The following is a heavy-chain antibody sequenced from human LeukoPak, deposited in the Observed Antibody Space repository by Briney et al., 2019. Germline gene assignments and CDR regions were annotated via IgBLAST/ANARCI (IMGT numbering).Heavy chain of an antibody. CDR1: GVSISSSSYY. Sequence: TSETLSLTCTVSGVSISSSSYYWGWIRQPPGKGLEWIGSIYYSGSTYYNPSLKSRVTMSVDTSKNQFSLKLSSVTAADTAVYYCARRRRIAVAGLGGYFDYWGQGTLVTVSS. V-gene: IGHV4-39*01. CDR3: ARRRRIAVAGLGGYFDY. CDR2: IYYSGST. D-gene: IGHD6-19*01. J-gene: IGHJ4*02.